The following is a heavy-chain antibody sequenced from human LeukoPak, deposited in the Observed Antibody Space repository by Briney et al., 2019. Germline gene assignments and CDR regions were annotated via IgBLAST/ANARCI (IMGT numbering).Heavy chain of an antibody. CDR1: GYTFTSYD. CDR3: ARRPVPSDAFDI. J-gene: IGHJ3*02. Sequence: ASVKVSCKASGYTFTSYDINWVRQATGQGLEWMGWMNPNSGNTGYAQKIQGRVTMTRNTSISTAYMELSSLRSEDTAVYYCARRPVPSDAFDIWGQGTMVTVSS. D-gene: IGHD3-10*01. V-gene: IGHV1-8*01. CDR2: MNPNSGNT.